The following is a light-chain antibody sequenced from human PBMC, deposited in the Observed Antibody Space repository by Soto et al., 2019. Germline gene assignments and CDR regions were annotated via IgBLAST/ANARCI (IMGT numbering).Light chain of an antibody. Sequence: QSVLTQPASVSGSPGQSITISCTGTSNDVGGDNYVSWYQQHPAKAPNLMIYDVSNRPSGVSNRFSGPKSGNTASLTISGFQAEDEADYYCSTYTSSSTYVFGTG. J-gene: IGLJ1*01. CDR1: SNDVGGDNY. CDR3: STYTSSSTYV. V-gene: IGLV2-14*01. CDR2: DVS.